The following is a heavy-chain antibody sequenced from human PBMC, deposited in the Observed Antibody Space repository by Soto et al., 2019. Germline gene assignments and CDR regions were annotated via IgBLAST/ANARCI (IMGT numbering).Heavy chain of an antibody. Sequence: GGSLRLSCAASGFSFSNSWMSWVRQAPGKGLEWVANIKEDGTDKYYVDSVKGRFTISRDNAKNSLYLQMNSLKAEDTAVYYCAREWRPDYWGQGTLLTVSS. CDR3: AREWRPDY. CDR2: IKEDGTDK. CDR1: GFSFSNSW. J-gene: IGHJ4*02. V-gene: IGHV3-7*01.